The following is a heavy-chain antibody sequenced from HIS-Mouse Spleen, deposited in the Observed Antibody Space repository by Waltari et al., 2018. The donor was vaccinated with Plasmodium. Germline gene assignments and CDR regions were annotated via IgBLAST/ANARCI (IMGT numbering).Heavy chain of an antibody. CDR3: ARAYYDFWSGYRFDY. V-gene: IGHV4-34*01. CDR1: GGSFSGYY. CDR2: INHSGST. J-gene: IGHJ4*02. D-gene: IGHD3-3*01. Sequence: QVQLQQWGAGLLKPSETLSPTCAVYGGSFSGYYWSWIRQPPGKGLEWIGEINHSGSTNYNPSLKSRVTISVDTSKNQFSLKLSSVTAAGTAVYYCARAYYDFWSGYRFDYWGQGTLVTVSS.